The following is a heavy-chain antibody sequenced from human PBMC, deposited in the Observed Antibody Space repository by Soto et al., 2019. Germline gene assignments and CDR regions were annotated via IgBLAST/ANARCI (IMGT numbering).Heavy chain of an antibody. Sequence: SGPTLVHPTETLPPTCTVSGFSLSNARMGVSWIRQPPGKALEWLAHIFANDEKSYSTSLTSSLTISKDTSKSQVVLTMAKRDPVDTGTYSCARIIGWPPQPDYWGQGTLVTVSS. D-gene: IGHD3-16*02. J-gene: IGHJ4*02. CDR2: IFANDEK. CDR3: ARIIGWPPQPDY. V-gene: IGHV2-26*01. CDR1: GFSLSNARMG.